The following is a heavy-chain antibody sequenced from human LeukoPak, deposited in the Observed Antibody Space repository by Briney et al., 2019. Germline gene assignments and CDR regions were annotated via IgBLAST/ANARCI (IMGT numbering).Heavy chain of an antibody. CDR1: GYSFTTYW. Sequence: GESLKISCQGSGYSFTTYWIGWVRQMPGKGLEWMGIIYPGASDTRYNPSFQGQVTISADKSISTAYLQWSSLKASAPAMYYCARREYTGYEHFDYWGQGTLVTVSS. V-gene: IGHV5-51*01. CDR2: IYPGASDT. J-gene: IGHJ4*02. D-gene: IGHD5-12*01. CDR3: ARREYTGYEHFDY.